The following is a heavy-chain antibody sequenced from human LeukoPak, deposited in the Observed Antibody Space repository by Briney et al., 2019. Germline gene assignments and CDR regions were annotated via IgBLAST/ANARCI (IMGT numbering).Heavy chain of an antibody. CDR2: INPSGGST. V-gene: IGHV1-46*01. Sequence: ASVKVSCKASGYTFTSYYIHWVRQAPGQGLEWMGIINPSGGSTSYAQKFQGRVTMTRDTSTSTVYMELSSLRSEDTAVYYCARDRAALRYFERGGPDYWGQGTLVTVSS. J-gene: IGHJ4*02. D-gene: IGHD3-9*01. CDR1: GYTFTSYY. CDR3: ARDRAALRYFERGGPDY.